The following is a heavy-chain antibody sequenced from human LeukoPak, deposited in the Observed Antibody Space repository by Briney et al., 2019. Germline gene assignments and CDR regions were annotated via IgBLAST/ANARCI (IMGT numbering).Heavy chain of an antibody. CDR3: ATGNGNYGEVAY. V-gene: IGHV3-11*04. CDR2: LTGGGSSI. CDR1: GFTFSDYY. Sequence: PGGSLRLSCAASGFTFSDYYMSWIRQAPGKGLEWVSYLTGGGSSISPPDSLKARFTSSWNNPVDSLYLQMNSPRAEDTAVYYCATGNGNYGEVAYWGQGTLVAASS. D-gene: IGHD4-17*01. J-gene: IGHJ4*02.